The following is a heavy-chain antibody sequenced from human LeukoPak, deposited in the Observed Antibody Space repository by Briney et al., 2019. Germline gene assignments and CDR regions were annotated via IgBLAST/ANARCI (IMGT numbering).Heavy chain of an antibody. CDR2: INPNSGGT. Sequence: ASVKVSCKASGYTFTGYYMHWVRQAPGQGLEWMGWINPNSGGTNYAQKFQGRVTMTRDTSISTAYMELSRLRSDDTAAYYCAMKGGGYSSRLIPKYYFDYWGQGTLVTVSS. CDR3: AMKGGGYSSRLIPKYYFDY. D-gene: IGHD5-18*01. V-gene: IGHV1-2*02. J-gene: IGHJ4*02. CDR1: GYTFTGYY.